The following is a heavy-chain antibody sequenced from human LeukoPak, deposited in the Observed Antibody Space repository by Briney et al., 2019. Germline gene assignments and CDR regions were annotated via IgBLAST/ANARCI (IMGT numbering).Heavy chain of an antibody. Sequence: PGGSLRLSCAATGFTFSSYAMHWVRQAPGKGLEYVSAISSNGGSTYYANSVKGRFTISRDNFKNTLYLQMSSLRPEDTAVYYCVKTMVTFGGIIRADAFDIWGQGTMVTVSS. D-gene: IGHD3-16*01. V-gene: IGHV3-64*01. J-gene: IGHJ3*02. CDR2: ISSNGGST. CDR3: VKTMVTFGGIIRADAFDI. CDR1: GFTFSSYA.